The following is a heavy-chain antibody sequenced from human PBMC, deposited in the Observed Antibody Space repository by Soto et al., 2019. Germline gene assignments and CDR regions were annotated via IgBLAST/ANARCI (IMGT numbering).Heavy chain of an antibody. Sequence: PSETLSLTCAVSGGSISSSNWWSWVRQPPGKGLEWIGEIYHSGSTNYNPSLKSRVTISVDKSKNQFSLKLSSVTAADTAVYYCARVRYYDSSGYPLPGDYFDYWGQGTLVTVSS. CDR2: IYHSGST. J-gene: IGHJ4*02. CDR3: ARVRYYDSSGYPLPGDYFDY. V-gene: IGHV4-4*02. CDR1: GGSISSSNW. D-gene: IGHD3-22*01.